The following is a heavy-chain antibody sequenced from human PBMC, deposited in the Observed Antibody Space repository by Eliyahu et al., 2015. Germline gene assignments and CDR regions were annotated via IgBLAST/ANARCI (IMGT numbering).Heavy chain of an antibody. Sequence: EVQLVXSGGGLIQPGGSLRLSCAASGFTVSSNYMSWVRQAPGKGLEWVSVIYSGGTTYYADSVKGRFTISRDNFKNTVYLQMNSLRTEDTAIYYCAREGYSFNSYWGQGTLVTVSS. D-gene: IGHD5-18*01. CDR1: GFTVSSNY. CDR3: AREGYSFNSY. J-gene: IGHJ4*02. CDR2: IYSGGTT. V-gene: IGHV3-53*01.